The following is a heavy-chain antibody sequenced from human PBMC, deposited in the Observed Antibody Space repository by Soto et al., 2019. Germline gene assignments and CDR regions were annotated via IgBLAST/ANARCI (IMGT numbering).Heavy chain of an antibody. V-gene: IGHV1-69*08. J-gene: IGHJ5*02. D-gene: IGHD3-10*01. CDR1: GGTFSSYT. Sequence: QVQLVQSGAEVKKPGSSVKVSCKASGGTFSSYTISWVRQAPGQGLEWMGRIIPILGIANYAQKFQGSVTIPAEKPTSTAYMELGSLRSEATAVSYCARDSGDNWFDPWGQGTLVTVSS. CDR3: ARDSGDNWFDP. CDR2: IIPILGIA.